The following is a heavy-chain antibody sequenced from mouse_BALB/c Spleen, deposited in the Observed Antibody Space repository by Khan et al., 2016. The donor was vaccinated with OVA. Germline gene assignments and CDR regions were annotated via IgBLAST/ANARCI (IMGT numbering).Heavy chain of an antibody. CDR3: ARLADYYDSEGFAY. CDR2: VSTGGHYT. CDR1: GFTFSTYG. Sequence: VQLKESGGDVVKPGGSLKLSCAASGFTFSTYGMSWVRQTPDKRLEWVATVSTGGHYTYSPDTVKGRFTISRDNAKNTLYLQMSSLKSEDTAMFYCARLADYYDSEGFAYWGQGTLVTVSA. J-gene: IGHJ3*01. D-gene: IGHD1-1*01. V-gene: IGHV5-6*01.